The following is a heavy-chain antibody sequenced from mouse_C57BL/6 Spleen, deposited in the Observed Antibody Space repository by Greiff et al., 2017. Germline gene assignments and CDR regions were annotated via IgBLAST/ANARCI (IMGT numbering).Heavy chain of an antibody. D-gene: IGHD1-1*01. CDR3: ARDTVVARDD. CDR2: INPNNGGN. V-gene: IGHV1-26*01. Sequence: EVQLHQSGPELVKPGASVKISCKASGYTFTDYYMNWVKQSHGKSLEWIGDINPNNGGNSYNQKFKGKAPLTVDKSSSTAYMEPRSLTSEDSAVNYCARDTVVARDDRGPGATLTVSS. J-gene: IGHJ2*01. CDR1: GYTFTDYY.